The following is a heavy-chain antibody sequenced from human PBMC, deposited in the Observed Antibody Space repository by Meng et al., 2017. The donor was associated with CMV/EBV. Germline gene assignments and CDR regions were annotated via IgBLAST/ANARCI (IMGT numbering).Heavy chain of an antibody. CDR3: ARMRGSGSEDY. Sequence: LRLSCTVSGGPIKNPNYYWSWNRHQPGKGLEWLGYSYYTGAYYNPSLASRIFISLDSSSNRYSLTLRAGTAADTALYFCARMRGSGSEDYWGPGTLVTVSS. CDR2: SYYTGA. J-gene: IGHJ4*02. CDR1: GGPIKNPNYY. D-gene: IGHD3-10*01. V-gene: IGHV4-31*03.